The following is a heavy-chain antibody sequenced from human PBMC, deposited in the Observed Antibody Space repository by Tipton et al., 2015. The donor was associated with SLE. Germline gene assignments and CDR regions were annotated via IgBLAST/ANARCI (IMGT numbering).Heavy chain of an antibody. Sequence: TLSLTCTVSGGSISSSSYYWGWIRQPPGKGLEWIGSIYYSGSTYYNPSLKSRVTISVDTSKNQFSLKLSSVTAADTAVYYCARGRRGYTAYVVPDYWGQGTQVTVSS. CDR3: ARGRRGYTAYVVPDY. J-gene: IGHJ4*02. D-gene: IGHD5-12*01. V-gene: IGHV4-39*07. CDR1: GGSISSSSYY. CDR2: IYYSGST.